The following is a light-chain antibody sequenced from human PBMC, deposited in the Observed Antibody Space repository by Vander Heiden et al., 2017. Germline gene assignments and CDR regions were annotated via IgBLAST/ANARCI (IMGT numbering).Light chain of an antibody. CDR1: LGVLYSANNKNY. J-gene: IGKJ1*01. Sequence: DIVMTQSPDSLAVSLGERATINCQSSLGVLYSANNKNYLAWYQQKPGQPPKLLLCWATTRESGVPDRFSGSGSGTDFTITISSLQAEDVAVYYCQKYYSTPWTFGQGTKVEIK. V-gene: IGKV4-1*01. CDR3: QKYYSTPWT. CDR2: WAT.